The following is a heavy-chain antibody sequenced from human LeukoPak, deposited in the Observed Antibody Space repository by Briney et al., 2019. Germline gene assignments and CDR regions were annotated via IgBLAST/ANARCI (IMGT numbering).Heavy chain of an antibody. CDR2: MNPNSGNQ. CDR3: ASRTRTGAFDI. CDR1: GYTFTSYD. V-gene: IGHV1-8*01. Sequence: AAVKVSCKGSGYTFTSYDINWVRQATGQGVAWMGCMNPNSGNQGYAQKSQGRVTMNRNPSISTAYMGLSSLRSEDTAVYYCASRTRTGAFDIWGQGTMVTVSS. J-gene: IGHJ3*02. D-gene: IGHD4-17*01.